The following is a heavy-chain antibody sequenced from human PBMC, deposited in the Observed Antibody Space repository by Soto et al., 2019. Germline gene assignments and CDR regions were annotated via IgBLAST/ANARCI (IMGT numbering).Heavy chain of an antibody. V-gene: IGHV3-23*01. D-gene: IGHD5-12*01. CDR1: GFTFTSYS. CDR3: AKDIRAGSGYDFDY. J-gene: IGHJ4*02. CDR2: VNPGGYST. Sequence: EVQLLQSGGGLVQPGGSLRLSCAASGFTFTSYSMTWVRQTPGKGLEWVAAVNPGGYSTYYADSVKGRFTISRDTSNKTRYLQMNSLRAEDTAVYYCAKDIRAGSGYDFDYRDQGTLVTVSS.